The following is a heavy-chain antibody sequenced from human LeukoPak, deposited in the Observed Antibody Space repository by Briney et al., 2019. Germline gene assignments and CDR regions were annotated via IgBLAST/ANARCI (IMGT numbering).Heavy chain of an antibody. J-gene: IGHJ4*02. D-gene: IGHD3-16*01. Sequence: SETLSLTCTVSRGSINNQYWSWIRQPAGKGLERIGRMYTNGESDYNPSLKSRVTMSVDTSKSQFSLKLKSVTAADTAVYYCARGYYGGAVDSWGQGILVIVSS. CDR2: MYTNGES. CDR3: ARGYYGGAVDS. V-gene: IGHV4-4*07. CDR1: RGSINNQY.